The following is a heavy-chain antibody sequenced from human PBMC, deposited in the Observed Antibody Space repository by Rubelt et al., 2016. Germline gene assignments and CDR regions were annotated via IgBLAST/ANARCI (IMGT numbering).Heavy chain of an antibody. CDR3: ARDTRYSSSSNFDY. CDR1: GGSISSYY. Sequence: QVQLQESGPGLVKPSETLSLTCTVSGGSISSYYWSWIRQPPGKGLEWIGYIYYSGSTNYNPSLKSRVTIAVCMSKNQFSLKLSCVTAADTAVYYCARDTRYSSSSNFDYWGQGTLVTVSS. CDR2: IYYSGST. J-gene: IGHJ4*02. D-gene: IGHD6-13*01. V-gene: IGHV4-59*01.